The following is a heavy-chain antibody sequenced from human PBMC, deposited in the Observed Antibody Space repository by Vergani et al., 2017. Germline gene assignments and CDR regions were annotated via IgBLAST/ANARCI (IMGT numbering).Heavy chain of an antibody. CDR1: GFTFSSYA. V-gene: IGHV3-23*01. J-gene: IGHJ5*02. CDR3: ARSGSSYCSSTSWYSWFDP. CDR2: ISYSGTST. D-gene: IGHD2-2*01. Sequence: EVQLLESGGGLVQPGGSLRLSCGASGFTFSSYAMSWVRQAPGKGLEWVSAISYSGTSTYYADSVKGRFTISRDNSKNTLYLQMDSLRAEDTAVYYCARSGSSYCSSTSWYSWFDPWGQGTLVTVSS.